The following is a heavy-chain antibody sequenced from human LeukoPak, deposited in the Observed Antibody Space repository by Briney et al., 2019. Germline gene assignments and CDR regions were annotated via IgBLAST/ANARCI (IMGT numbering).Heavy chain of an antibody. CDR2: ISSSSSTI. D-gene: IGHD1-7*01. CDR3: ARERESITGTTPDY. Sequence: GGSLRLSCAASGFTFSSYSMNWVRQAPGKGLEWVSYISSSSSTIYYADSVKGRFTISRDNAKNSLYLQMNSLRDEDTAVYYCARERESITGTTPDYWGQGTLVTVPS. J-gene: IGHJ4*02. CDR1: GFTFSSYS. V-gene: IGHV3-48*02.